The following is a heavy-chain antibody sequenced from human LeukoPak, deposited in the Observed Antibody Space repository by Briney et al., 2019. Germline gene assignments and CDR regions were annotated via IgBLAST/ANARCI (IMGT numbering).Heavy chain of an antibody. CDR3: ARHRGFSSSWYYFDY. J-gene: IGHJ4*02. Sequence: PSETLSLTCAVYGGSFSGYYWSWIRQPPGKGLEWIGEINHSGSTNYSPSLKSRVTISVDTSKNQFSLNLSSVTAADTAVYYCARHRGFSSSWYYFDYWGQGTLVTVSS. CDR1: GGSFSGYY. V-gene: IGHV4-34*01. D-gene: IGHD6-13*01. CDR2: INHSGST.